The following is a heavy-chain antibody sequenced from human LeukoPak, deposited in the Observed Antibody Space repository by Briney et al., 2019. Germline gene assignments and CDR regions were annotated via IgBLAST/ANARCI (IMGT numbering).Heavy chain of an antibody. Sequence: ASVKVSCKASGYTFTSYGISWEQQAPGQGLEWMGWISAYNGNTNYAQKLQGRVTMTTDTSTSTAYMELRSLRSDDTAVYYCAREEQLVPPYYYYYMDVWGKGTTVTVSS. V-gene: IGHV1-18*01. CDR1: GYTFTSYG. D-gene: IGHD6-6*01. J-gene: IGHJ6*03. CDR2: ISAYNGNT. CDR3: AREEQLVPPYYYYYMDV.